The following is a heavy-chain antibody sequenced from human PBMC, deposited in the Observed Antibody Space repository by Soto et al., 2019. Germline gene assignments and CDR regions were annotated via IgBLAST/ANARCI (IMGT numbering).Heavy chain of an antibody. J-gene: IGHJ6*03. V-gene: IGHV3-20*01. CDR2: INWNGGST. D-gene: IGHD5-12*01. CDR1: GFTFYDYG. CDR3: ARNSGYDSYYYYYYYMDV. Sequence: GGSLRLSCAASGFTFYDYGMSWVRQAPGKGLEWVSGINWNGGSTGYADSVKGRFTISRDNAKNSLYLQMNSLRAEDTALYHCARNSGYDSYYYYYYYMDVWGKGTTVTVS.